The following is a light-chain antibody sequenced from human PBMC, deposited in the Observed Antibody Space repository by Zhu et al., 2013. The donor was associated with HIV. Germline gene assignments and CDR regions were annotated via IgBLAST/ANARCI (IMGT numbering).Light chain of an antibody. CDR2: DAS. V-gene: IGKV1-16*02. CDR3: QQFGSDLLT. J-gene: IGKJ4*01. Sequence: DIQMTQFPSSVSASVGDTVTITCRASQGVSTYLAWFQQRPGKAPNLLIYDASTLQSGVPSKFSGSGSGTDFTLTISSLQPEDFATYYCQQFGSDLLTFGGGTKV. CDR1: QGVSTY.